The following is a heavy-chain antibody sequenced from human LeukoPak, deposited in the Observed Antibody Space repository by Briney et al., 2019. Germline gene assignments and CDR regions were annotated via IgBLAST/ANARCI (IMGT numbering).Heavy chain of an antibody. V-gene: IGHV3-43D*03. D-gene: IGHD6-19*01. CDR2: LNWDGSRT. CDR1: GFTFEDYA. CDR3: AKVISGSWETTSFDY. Sequence: GGSLRLSCVGSGFTFEDYAIHWVRQPPGKGLEWVSLLNWDGSRTYYADSVKGRFTISRDNNKNSLFLQMNNLRPEDTALYYCAKVISGSWETTSFDYWGQGTLVTVSS. J-gene: IGHJ4*02.